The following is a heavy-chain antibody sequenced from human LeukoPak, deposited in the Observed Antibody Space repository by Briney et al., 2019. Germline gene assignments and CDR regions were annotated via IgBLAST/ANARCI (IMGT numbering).Heavy chain of an antibody. Sequence: GGSLRLSCAASGFTFSSYGMHWVRQAPGKGLEWVAVISYDGSNKYYADSVKGRFTISRDNSKNTLYLQMNSLRAEDTAVYYCATNTYYYGSGSYYYFDYWGQGTLVTVSS. CDR2: ISYDGSNK. V-gene: IGHV3-30*03. CDR3: ATNTYYYGSGSYYYFDY. CDR1: GFTFSSYG. D-gene: IGHD3-10*01. J-gene: IGHJ4*02.